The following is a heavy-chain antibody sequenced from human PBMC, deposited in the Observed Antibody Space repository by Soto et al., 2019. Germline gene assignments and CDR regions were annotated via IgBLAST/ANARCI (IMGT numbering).Heavy chain of an antibody. V-gene: IGHV4-4*07. J-gene: IGHJ6*02. D-gene: IGHD6-6*01. Sequence: PSETLSLTCTVSGGSISSYYWSWIRQPAGKGLEWIGRIYTSGSTNYNPSLKSRVTMSVDTSKNQFSLKLSSVTAADTAVYYCARVRIAARTGAYGMDVWGQGTTVTV. CDR2: IYTSGST. CDR1: GGSISSYY. CDR3: ARVRIAARTGAYGMDV.